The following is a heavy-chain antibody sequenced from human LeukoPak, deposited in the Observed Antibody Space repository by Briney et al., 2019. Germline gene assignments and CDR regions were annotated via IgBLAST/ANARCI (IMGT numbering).Heavy chain of an antibody. J-gene: IGHJ5*02. CDR3: AREGPLRLPYFDP. D-gene: IGHD5/OR15-5a*01. Sequence: ASVTVSCKASGYTFISYGISWVRQAPGHGLEWMGWINPNSGATNYAQKFQGRVTMTRDTSVITAYMELSRLRSDDTAVYYCAREGPLRLPYFDPWGQGTLVIVSS. CDR1: GYTFISYG. CDR2: INPNSGAT. V-gene: IGHV1-2*02.